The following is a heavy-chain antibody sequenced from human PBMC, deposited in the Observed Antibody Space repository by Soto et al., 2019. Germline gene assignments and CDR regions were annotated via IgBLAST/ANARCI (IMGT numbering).Heavy chain of an antibody. J-gene: IGHJ6*02. CDR3: ARDLVVVPAAVDYYYGMDV. Sequence: ASVKVSCKASGGTFSSYTISWVRQAPGQGLEWMGRIIPILGIANYAQKFQGRVTITADKSTSTAYMELSSLRSEDTAVYYCARDLVVVPAAVDYYYGMDVWGQGTTVTAP. D-gene: IGHD2-2*01. CDR1: GGTFSSYT. CDR2: IIPILGIA. V-gene: IGHV1-69*04.